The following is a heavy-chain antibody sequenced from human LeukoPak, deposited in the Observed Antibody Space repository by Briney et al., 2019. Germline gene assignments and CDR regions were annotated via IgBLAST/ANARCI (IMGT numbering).Heavy chain of an antibody. CDR3: ARLGSPAGYSSSWSDY. J-gene: IGHJ4*02. V-gene: IGHV5-51*01. CDR2: IYPGDSDT. CDR1: GYSFTSYW. Sequence: GESLKISCKGSGYSFTSYWIGWVRQMPGKGLEWMGIIYPGDSDTRYSPSFQGQVTISADKSISTAYLQWSSLKASDTPMYYCARLGSPAGYSSSWSDYWGQGTLVTVSS. D-gene: IGHD6-13*01.